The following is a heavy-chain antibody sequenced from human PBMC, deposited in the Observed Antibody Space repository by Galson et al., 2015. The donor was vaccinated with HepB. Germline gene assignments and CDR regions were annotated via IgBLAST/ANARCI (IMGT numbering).Heavy chain of an antibody. CDR2: AYWDDDN. V-gene: IGHV2-5*02. CDR3: ARRRDYYGNGDGCYSDA. J-gene: IGHJ4*02. Sequence: PALVKPTQTLTLTCTFSGFSLSTTGVGVGWVRQPPGKALEWLGFAYWDDDNRYSPSLKNRLTVTKDSSKNQAVLTLTNMDPADTGTYYCARRRDYYGNGDGCYSDAWGPGTLVTVS. CDR1: GFSLSTTGVG. D-gene: IGHD3-3*01.